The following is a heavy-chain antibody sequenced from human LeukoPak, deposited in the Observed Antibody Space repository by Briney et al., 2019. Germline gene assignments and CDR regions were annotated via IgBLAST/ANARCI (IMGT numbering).Heavy chain of an antibody. CDR1: GYSFTSYW. CDR3: AGRDLSIAAAEHTWDY. J-gene: IGHJ4*02. Sequence: GESLKISCKGSGYSFTSYWIGWVRRMPGKGLEWMGIIYPGDSDTRYSPSFQGQVTISADKSISTAYLQWSSLKASDTAMYYCAGRDLSIAAAEHTWDYWGQGTLVTVSS. CDR2: IYPGDSDT. D-gene: IGHD6-13*01. V-gene: IGHV5-51*01.